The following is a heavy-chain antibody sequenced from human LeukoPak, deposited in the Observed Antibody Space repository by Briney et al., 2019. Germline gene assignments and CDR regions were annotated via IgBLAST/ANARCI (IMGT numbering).Heavy chain of an antibody. J-gene: IGHJ4*02. CDR2: INHSGST. Sequence: SETLSLTCTVSGASLRGNYWTWIRQPPGKGLEWIGEINHSGSTNYNPSLKSRVTISVDTSKNQFSLKLSSVTAADTAVYYCARASGPVVVVPAAIRPFDYWGQGTLVTVSS. V-gene: IGHV4-34*01. CDR3: ARASGPVVVVPAAIRPFDY. D-gene: IGHD2-2*02. CDR1: GASLRGNY.